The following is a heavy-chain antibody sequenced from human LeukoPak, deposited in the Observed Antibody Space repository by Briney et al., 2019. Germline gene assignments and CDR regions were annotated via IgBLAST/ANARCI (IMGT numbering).Heavy chain of an antibody. CDR2: ISAYNGNT. CDR3: ARGLGTTGTTGWFDP. J-gene: IGHJ5*02. CDR1: GYTFTSYG. V-gene: IGHV1-18*01. Sequence: GASVKVSCKASGYTFTSYGISWVRQAPGQGLEWMGWISAYNGNTNYAQKLQGRVTMTTDTSTSTAYMELRSLRSDDTAVYYCARGLGTTGTTGWFDPWGQGTLVTVSS. D-gene: IGHD1-1*01.